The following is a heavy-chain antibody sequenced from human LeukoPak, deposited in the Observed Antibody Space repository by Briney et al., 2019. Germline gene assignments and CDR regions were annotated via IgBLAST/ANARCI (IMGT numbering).Heavy chain of an antibody. CDR2: INTNTGNP. Sequence: ASVSVSCKASGYTFTSYAMNWVRQAPGQGLEWMGWINTNTGNPTYAQGFTGRFVFSLDTSVSTAYLQISSLKAEDTAVYYRAREALRYYDSSGYPPRHWGQGTLVTVSS. D-gene: IGHD3-22*01. V-gene: IGHV7-4-1*02. J-gene: IGHJ4*02. CDR1: GYTFTSYA. CDR3: AREALRYYDSSGYPPRH.